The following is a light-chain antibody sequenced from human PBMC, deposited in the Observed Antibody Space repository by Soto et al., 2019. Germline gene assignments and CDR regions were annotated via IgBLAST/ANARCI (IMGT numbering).Light chain of an antibody. CDR2: EVS. Sequence: QSVLTQPAAVSGSPGQSITISCTGTSSDVGGYDYVSWYQIHPGKAPKLMVFEVSNRPSGVSYRFSGSKSGNTASLAISGLQAEDEADYFCSSYSLSTAYLFGTGTKVTVL. J-gene: IGLJ1*01. CDR1: SSDVGGYDY. V-gene: IGLV2-14*01. CDR3: SSYSLSTAYL.